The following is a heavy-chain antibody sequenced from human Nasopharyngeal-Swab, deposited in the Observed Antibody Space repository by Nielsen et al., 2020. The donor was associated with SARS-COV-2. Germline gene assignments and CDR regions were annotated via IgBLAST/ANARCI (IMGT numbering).Heavy chain of an antibody. V-gene: IGHV1-69*10. CDR3: ARDRGYSSSWYGGNWFDP. CDR1: GGTFSSYA. D-gene: IGHD6-13*01. CDR2: IIPILGIA. J-gene: IGHJ5*02. Sequence: SVKVSCKASGGTFSSYAISWVRQAPGQGLEWMGGIIPILGIANYAQKFQGRVTITADKSTSTAYMELSSLRSEDTAVYYCARDRGYSSSWYGGNWFDPWGLGTLVTVSS.